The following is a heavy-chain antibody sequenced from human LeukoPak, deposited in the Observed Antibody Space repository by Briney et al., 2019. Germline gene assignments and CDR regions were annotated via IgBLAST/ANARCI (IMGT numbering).Heavy chain of an antibody. J-gene: IGHJ4*02. CDR1: GYTFTGYY. CDR2: INPNSGGT. D-gene: IGHD3-16*01. V-gene: IGHV1-2*02. Sequence: ASVKLSCKASGYTFTGYYMHWVRQAPGQGLEWMGWINPNSGGTNYAQKFQGRVTMRRDTSISTAYMELSILRSDDTSVYYCARVRYRLAETYIDYWGQGTLVTVSS. CDR3: ARVRYRLAETYIDY.